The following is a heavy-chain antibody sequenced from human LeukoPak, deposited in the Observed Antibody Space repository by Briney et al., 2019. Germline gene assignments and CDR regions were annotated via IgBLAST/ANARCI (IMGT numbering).Heavy chain of an antibody. CDR1: GGSISSGGYY. CDR2: IYHSGST. V-gene: IGHV4-30-2*01. D-gene: IGHD3-22*01. Sequence: SQTLSLTCTVSGGSISSGGYYWSWIRQPPGKGLEWIGYIYHSGSTYYNPSLKSRVTISVDRSKNQFSLKMSSVTAADTAVYYCAREAYYYDSRDLDYWGQGTLVTVSS. CDR3: AREAYYYDSRDLDY. J-gene: IGHJ4*02.